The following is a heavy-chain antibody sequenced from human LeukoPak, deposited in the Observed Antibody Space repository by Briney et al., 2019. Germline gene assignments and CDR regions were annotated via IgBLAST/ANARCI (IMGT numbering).Heavy chain of an antibody. CDR3: TREDYENLDS. Sequence: PGGSLRLSCAASGFTFRDLYMGWVRQAPGKGLEWVGRITHKPHGYTTKYAASLEGRFTISRDNSQNSLYLQINSLKTEDTAIYYCTREDYENLDSWGQGTLVTVSS. D-gene: IGHD4-17*01. CDR2: ITHKPHGYTT. CDR1: GFTFRDLY. V-gene: IGHV3-72*01. J-gene: IGHJ4*02.